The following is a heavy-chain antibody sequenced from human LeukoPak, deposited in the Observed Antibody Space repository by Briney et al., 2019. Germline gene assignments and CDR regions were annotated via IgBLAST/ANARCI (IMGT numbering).Heavy chain of an antibody. V-gene: IGHV3-23*01. Sequence: GGSLRLSCAASAFASGFTFSDYAVSWVRQAPGKGPEWVASVNGRGATTYYADSVRGRFTISRDNSKNTVYLQMISLGADDTAVYFCAKAPATGEGYYSYYMDVWGKGTTVTVSS. J-gene: IGHJ6*03. CDR2: VNGRGATT. D-gene: IGHD7-27*01. CDR1: GFTFSDYA. CDR3: AKAPATGEGYYSYYMDV.